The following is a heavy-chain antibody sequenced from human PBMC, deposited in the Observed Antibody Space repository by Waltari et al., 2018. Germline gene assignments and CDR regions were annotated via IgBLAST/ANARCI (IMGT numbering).Heavy chain of an antibody. CDR2: IIPIFGTA. Sequence: QVQLVQSGAEVKKPGSSVKVSCKASGGTFSSYAISWVRQAPGQGLEWMGGIIPIFGTANYGQKFQGRVTITADESTSTAYMELSSLRSEDTAVYYCARDGGYCSGGSCYNAFDIWGQGTMVTVSS. CDR1: GGTFSSYA. CDR3: ARDGGYCSGGSCYNAFDI. D-gene: IGHD2-15*01. J-gene: IGHJ3*02. V-gene: IGHV1-69*13.